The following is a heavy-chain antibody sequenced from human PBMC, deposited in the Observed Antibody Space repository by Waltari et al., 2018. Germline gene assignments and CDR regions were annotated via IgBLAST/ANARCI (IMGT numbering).Heavy chain of an antibody. J-gene: IGHJ3*02. CDR2: ISSSSSYI. CDR3: ARGDVIVGATTSAFDI. V-gene: IGHV3-21*01. CDR1: GFTVSSYS. Sequence: EVQLVESGGGLVKPGGSLRLSCAASGFTVSSYSRNWHRQAPGKGLEWVSSISSSSSYIYYADSVKGRFTISIDNAKNSLYLQMNSLRAEDTAVYYCARGDVIVGATTSAFDIWGQGTMVTVSS. D-gene: IGHD1-26*01.